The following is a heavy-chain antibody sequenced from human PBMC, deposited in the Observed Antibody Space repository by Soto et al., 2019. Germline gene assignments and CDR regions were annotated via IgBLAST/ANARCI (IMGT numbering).Heavy chain of an antibody. CDR3: AKSGSFFRPSLGYFDY. CDR2: IHYTGGA. CDR1: GYSISTYNW. D-gene: IGHD1-1*01. V-gene: IGHV4-28*01. Sequence: SETLSLTCAVSGYSISTYNWWAWFRQPPGKGLEWIGYIHYTGGAAYNPSLKSRATMSVETSKNQFFLRLSSVTAMDTAVYYCAKSGSFFRPSLGYFDYWGQGTLVTVSS. J-gene: IGHJ4*02.